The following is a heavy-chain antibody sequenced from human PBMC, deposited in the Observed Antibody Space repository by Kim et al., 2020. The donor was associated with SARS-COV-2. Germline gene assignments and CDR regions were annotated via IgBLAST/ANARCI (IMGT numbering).Heavy chain of an antibody. CDR2: ISAYNGNT. CDR1: GYTFTSYG. D-gene: IGHD1-26*01. J-gene: IGHJ4*02. Sequence: ASVKVSCKASGYTFTSYGISWVRQAPGQGLEWMGWISAYNGNTNYAQKLQGGVTMTTDTSTSTAYMELRSLRSDDTAVYYCAREARWSYYFPPFFDYWGQGTLVTVSS. V-gene: IGHV1-18*01. CDR3: AREARWSYYFPPFFDY.